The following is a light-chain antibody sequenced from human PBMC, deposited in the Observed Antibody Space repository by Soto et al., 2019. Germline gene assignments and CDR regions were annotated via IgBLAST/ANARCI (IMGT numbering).Light chain of an antibody. CDR3: SSYTSSGTVV. CDR2: DVI. CDR1: SSDVGGYNF. Sequence: QSALTQPASVSGSPGQSITISCTGTSSDVGGYNFVSWYQQHPGQAPKLMLYDVINRPSGVSNRFSGSKSGNTASLTISGLLAEDEADYYCSSYTSSGTVVFGGGTKLTVL. J-gene: IGLJ2*01. V-gene: IGLV2-14*01.